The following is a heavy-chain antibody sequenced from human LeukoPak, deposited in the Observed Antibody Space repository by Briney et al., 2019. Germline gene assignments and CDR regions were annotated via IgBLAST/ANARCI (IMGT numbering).Heavy chain of an antibody. D-gene: IGHD2-15*01. V-gene: IGHV3-48*04. J-gene: IGHJ6*02. Sequence: GGSLRLSCAASEFTFSSYSMNWVRQAPGKGLEWVSYISSSSSTIYYADSVKGRFTISRDNAKNSLYLQMNSLRAEDTAVYYCASPYCSGGSCYYYYYGMDVWGQGTTVTVSS. CDR2: ISSSSSTI. CDR3: ASPYCSGGSCYYYYYGMDV. CDR1: EFTFSSYS.